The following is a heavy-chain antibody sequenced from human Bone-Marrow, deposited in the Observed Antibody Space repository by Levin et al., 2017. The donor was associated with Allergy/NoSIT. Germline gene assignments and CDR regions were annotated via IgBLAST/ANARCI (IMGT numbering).Heavy chain of an antibody. CDR3: AKERTSWVHHYGMDV. Sequence: GESLKISCTTSGFTFSNYRMNWVRQAPGKGLEWVASISGNGRHTNYADALKGRFTISRDNSKNTLYLEMNSPRPEDTGVYYFAKERTSWVHHYGMDVWGQGTTVTVS. CDR2: ISGNGRHT. CDR1: GFTFSNYR. D-gene: IGHD3-16*01. J-gene: IGHJ6*02. V-gene: IGHV3-21*01.